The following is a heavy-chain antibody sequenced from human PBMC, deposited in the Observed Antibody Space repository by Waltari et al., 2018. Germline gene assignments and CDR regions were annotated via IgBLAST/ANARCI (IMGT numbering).Heavy chain of an antibody. D-gene: IGHD3-3*01. CDR3: ARDLYDFWSGQIYYYYYGMDV. CDR2: ISAYSGNT. CDR1: GYTFTSYG. Sequence: QVQLVQSGAEVKKPGASVKVSCKASGYTFTSYGISWVRQAPGQGLEGMGWISAYSGNTNYAQKLQGRVTMTTDTSTSTAYMELRSLRSDDTAVYYCARDLYDFWSGQIYYYYYGMDVWGQGTTVTVSS. V-gene: IGHV1-18*01. J-gene: IGHJ6*02.